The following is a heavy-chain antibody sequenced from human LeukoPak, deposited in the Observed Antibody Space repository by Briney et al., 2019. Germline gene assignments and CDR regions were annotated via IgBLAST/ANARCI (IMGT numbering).Heavy chain of an antibody. CDR3: TRRRGYSFGFDYYYMDV. J-gene: IGHJ6*03. CDR1: GGSLTSTSHY. Sequence: SETLSLSCTVSGGSLTSTSHYWDWVRQPPGKGLEWLGSIYSSGSTYYNPSLKSRVTVSFDTSKNQFSLSLTSVTAADTAVYYCTRRRGYSFGFDYYYMDVWGKGTTVTISS. D-gene: IGHD5-18*01. V-gene: IGHV4-39*01. CDR2: IYSSGST.